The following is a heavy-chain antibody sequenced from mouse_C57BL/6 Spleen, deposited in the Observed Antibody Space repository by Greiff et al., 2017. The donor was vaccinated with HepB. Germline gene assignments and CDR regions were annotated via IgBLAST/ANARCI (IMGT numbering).Heavy chain of an antibody. CDR1: GYTFTSYW. J-gene: IGHJ4*01. CDR2: IDPSDSYT. D-gene: IGHD1-1*01. V-gene: IGHV1-59*01. CDR3: ASRYYYGSSYEAMDY. Sequence: QVQLKQPGAELVRPGPSVKLSCKASGYTFTSYWMHWVKQRPGQGLEWIGVIDPSDSYTNYNQKFKGKATLTVDTSSSTAYMQLSSLTSEDSAVYYCASRYYYGSSYEAMDYWGQGTSVTVSS.